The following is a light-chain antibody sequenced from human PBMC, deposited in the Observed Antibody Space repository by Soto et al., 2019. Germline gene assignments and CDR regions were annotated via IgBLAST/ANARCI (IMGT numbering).Light chain of an antibody. V-gene: IGKV1-5*01. CDR2: DAS. CDR1: QTISSW. J-gene: IGKJ1*01. Sequence: DIQMTQSPSTLSAPVGDRVTITCRASQTISSWLAWYQQKPGKAPNLLIYDASSLESGVPSRFSGRGSGTQFTLTISSLQPDDFATYYCQPYNSFSGTFGPGTKV. CDR3: QPYNSFSGT.